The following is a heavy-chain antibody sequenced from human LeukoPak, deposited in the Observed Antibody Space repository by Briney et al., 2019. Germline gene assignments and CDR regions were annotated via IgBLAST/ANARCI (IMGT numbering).Heavy chain of an antibody. V-gene: IGHV1-18*01. Sequence: ASVKVSCKASGYTFTSYGISWVRQAPGQGLEWMGWISAYNGNTNYAQKLQGRVTMTTDTSTSTAYMELRSLRSDDTAVYYCARGGGYCSSTKCSDWFDPWGQGTLVTVSS. CDR2: ISAYNGNT. D-gene: IGHD2-2*01. CDR3: ARGGGYCSSTKCSDWFDP. CDR1: GYTFTSYG. J-gene: IGHJ5*02.